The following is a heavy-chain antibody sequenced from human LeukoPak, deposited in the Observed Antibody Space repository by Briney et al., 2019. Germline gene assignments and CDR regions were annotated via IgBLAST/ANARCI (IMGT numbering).Heavy chain of an antibody. Sequence: PGGSLRLSCAASGFTLSSYSMNWVRQAPGKVREWVSSISSIISYIYYGNSGKGRSTISRDNDNKSLYLQMQSLRADDTAVYYCASWDRSGHDIDYCREATLASV. V-gene: IGHV3-21*01. D-gene: IGHD3-3*01. CDR1: GFTLSSYS. CDR2: ISSIISYI. CDR3: ASWDRSGHDIDY. J-gene: IGHJ4*02.